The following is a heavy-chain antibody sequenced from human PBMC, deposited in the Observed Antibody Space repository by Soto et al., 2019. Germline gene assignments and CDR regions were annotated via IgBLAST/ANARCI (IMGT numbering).Heavy chain of an antibody. Sequence: VGSLRLSCAASGFTFSSYAMHWVRQAPGKGLEWVAVISYDGSNKYYADSVKGRFTISRDNSKNTLYLQMNSLRAEDTAVYYCARDQVVVVPAAIQDYYYYYGMDVWGQGTTVTVSS. CDR3: ARDQVVVVPAAIQDYYYYYGMDV. V-gene: IGHV3-30-3*01. CDR2: ISYDGSNK. J-gene: IGHJ6*02. CDR1: GFTFSSYA. D-gene: IGHD2-2*02.